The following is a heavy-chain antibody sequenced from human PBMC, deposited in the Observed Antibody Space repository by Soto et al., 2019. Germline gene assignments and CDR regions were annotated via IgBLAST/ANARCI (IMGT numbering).Heavy chain of an antibody. Sequence: QVQLVESGGGVVQPGRSLRLSCAASGFTFSSYGMHWVRQAPGKGLEWVAVISYDGSNKYYADSVKGRFTISRDNSKSTLYLQMNSLRAEDTAVYYCAKLSYDFWSGYYNAAFDYWGQGTLVTVSS. J-gene: IGHJ4*02. V-gene: IGHV3-30*18. CDR3: AKLSYDFWSGYYNAAFDY. D-gene: IGHD3-3*01. CDR1: GFTFSSYG. CDR2: ISYDGSNK.